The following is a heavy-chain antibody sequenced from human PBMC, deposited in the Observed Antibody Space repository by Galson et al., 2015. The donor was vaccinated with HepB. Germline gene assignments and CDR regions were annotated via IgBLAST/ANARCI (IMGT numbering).Heavy chain of an antibody. CDR2: IKQDGSEK. D-gene: IGHD5-18*01. CDR3: ARDFKTAMAYY. Sequence: SLRLSCAASGFSFSSYWMTWVRQAPGKGLEWVANIKQDGSEKYYMDSVKGRFTISRDNAKDSLYLQMNSLRAEDTAVYYCARDFKTAMAYYWGQGTLVTVSS. V-gene: IGHV3-7*01. J-gene: IGHJ4*02. CDR1: GFSFSSYW.